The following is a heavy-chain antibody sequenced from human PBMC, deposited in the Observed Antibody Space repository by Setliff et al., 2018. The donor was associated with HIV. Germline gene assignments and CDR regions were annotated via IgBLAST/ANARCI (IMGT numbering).Heavy chain of an antibody. Sequence: GGSLRLSCAASGFTFSSYAMHWVRQAPGKGLEYVSVISSNGGSTYYADSVKGRFTISRGNAKNSLYLQMNSLRAEDTAVYYCARDDPPREDSSSPVLFYSGMDVWGQGTPVTVSS. CDR3: ARDDPPREDSSSPVLFYSGMDV. V-gene: IGHV3-64*04. J-gene: IGHJ6*02. CDR1: GFTFSSYA. D-gene: IGHD6-6*01. CDR2: ISSNGGST.